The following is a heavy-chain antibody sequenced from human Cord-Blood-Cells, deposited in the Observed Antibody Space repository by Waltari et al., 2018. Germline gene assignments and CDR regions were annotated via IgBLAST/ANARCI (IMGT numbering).Heavy chain of an antibody. J-gene: IGHJ4*02. CDR3: ARQFTMFGVPYYFDY. Sequence: QLQLQESGPGLVKPSETLSLTCTVSGGSISSSSYYWGWIRQPPGKGLEWIGSIYYSGSTYYNPSLKSRVTISVDTSKNQFSLKLSSVTAADTAVYYCARQFTMFGVPYYFDYWGQGTLVTVSS. CDR1: GGSISSSSYY. D-gene: IGHD3-3*01. CDR2: IYYSGST. V-gene: IGHV4-39*01.